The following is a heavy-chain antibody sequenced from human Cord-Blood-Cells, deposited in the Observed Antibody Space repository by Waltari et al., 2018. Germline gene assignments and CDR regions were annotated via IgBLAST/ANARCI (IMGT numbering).Heavy chain of an antibody. CDR1: GYTFTGYY. Sequence: QVQLVQSGAEVKKPGASVKVSCKASGYTFTGYYMHWVRQAPGQGLEWMGWINPNSGGTNYAQKCQGCVTMTRDTSISTAYMGRSRLRSADTAVYSCARGPSSSSSWFDPWGQGTLVTVSS. J-gene: IGHJ5*02. CDR2: INPNSGGT. CDR3: ARGPSSSSSWFDP. D-gene: IGHD6-6*01. V-gene: IGHV1-2*04.